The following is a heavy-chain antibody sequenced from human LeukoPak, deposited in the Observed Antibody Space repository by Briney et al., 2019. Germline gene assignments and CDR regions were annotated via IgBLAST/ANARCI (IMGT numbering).Heavy chain of an antibody. CDR2: ISSSSSYI. J-gene: IGHJ4*02. CDR3: ARGGSGTRLRDAFDY. Sequence: GGSLRLSCAASGFTFSSYSMNWVRQAPGKGLEWVSSISSSSSYIYYADSVKVRVTISRDNAKNSLYLQMNSLRAEDTAVYYCARGGSGTRLRDAFDYWGQGTLVTVSS. D-gene: IGHD3-10*01. V-gene: IGHV3-21*01. CDR1: GFTFSSYS.